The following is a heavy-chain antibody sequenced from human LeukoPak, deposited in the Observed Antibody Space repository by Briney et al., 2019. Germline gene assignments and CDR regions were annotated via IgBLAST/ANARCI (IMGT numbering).Heavy chain of an antibody. J-gene: IGHJ6*02. D-gene: IGHD1-26*01. CDR1: GFSLSSYC. Sequence: PGSSLTLSCPPSGFSLSSYCMLWVRQAPGKGLAWVAVICLEGSNTNSAHSVKGQFTISRDNSKTTLSLQMNLLRAEATAVYYCARGQWVLREPYDSYGMDVWGQGTTVTVSS. CDR2: ICLEGSNT. CDR3: ARGQWVLREPYDSYGMDV. V-gene: IGHV3-33*01.